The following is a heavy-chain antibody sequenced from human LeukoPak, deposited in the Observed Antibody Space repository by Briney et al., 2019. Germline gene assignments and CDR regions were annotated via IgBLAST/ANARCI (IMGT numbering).Heavy chain of an antibody. J-gene: IGHJ5*02. D-gene: IGHD4-11*01. CDR1: GGSISSSSYY. CDR3: ARDYSNYGWFDP. Sequence: SETLSLTCTVSGGSISSSSYYWGWIRQPPGKGLEWIGSIYYSGSTYYNPSLKSRVTISVDTSKKQFSLKLSSVTAADTAVYYCARDYSNYGWFDPWGQGTLVTVSS. CDR2: IYYSGST. V-gene: IGHV4-39*07.